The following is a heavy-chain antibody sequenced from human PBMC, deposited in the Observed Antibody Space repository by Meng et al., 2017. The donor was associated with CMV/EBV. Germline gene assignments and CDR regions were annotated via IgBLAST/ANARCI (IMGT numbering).Heavy chain of an antibody. CDR2: ISAYNGNT. J-gene: IGHJ2*01. V-gene: IGHV1-18*01. CDR3: ARDPLFGGGGRFDL. D-gene: IGHD3-10*01. CDR1: GYTFTSYG. Sequence: QVQVWAAVVEVKKPGASVKVSCKASGYTFTSYGISWVRQAPGQGLEWMGWISAYNGNTNYAQKLQGRVTMTTDTSTSTAYMELRGLRSDDTAVYYCARDPLFGGGGRFDLWGRGTLVTVSS.